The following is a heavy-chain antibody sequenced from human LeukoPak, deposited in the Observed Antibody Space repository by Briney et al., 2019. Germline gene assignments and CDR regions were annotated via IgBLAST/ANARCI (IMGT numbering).Heavy chain of an antibody. Sequence: ASVKVSCKASGYTFTSHDISWVRQAPGQGLEWMGTITVYKDNTKYAQEFQGRVTMTTDTSTSTAYMELRSLTSDDTAVYYCARNDYDSSGYYLMGDCWGQGTLVTVSS. J-gene: IGHJ4*02. CDR1: GYTFTSHD. CDR3: ARNDYDSSGYYLMGDC. V-gene: IGHV1-18*01. CDR2: ITVYKDNT. D-gene: IGHD3-22*01.